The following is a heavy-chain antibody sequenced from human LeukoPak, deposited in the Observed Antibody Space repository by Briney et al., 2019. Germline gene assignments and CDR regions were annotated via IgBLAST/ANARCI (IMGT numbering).Heavy chain of an antibody. D-gene: IGHD3-22*01. V-gene: IGHV4-34*01. CDR3: SRQVVRNDY. J-gene: IGHJ4*02. CDR1: GESSFSSYY. Sequence: SETLSLTCAVYGESSFSSYYWSWIRQTPGGALEWIGEINHSGYTNYNPSLKSRVTLSIDTSKNQFSLRLNSVTAADTAVYYCSRQVVRNDYWGQGTLVTVSS. CDR2: INHSGYT.